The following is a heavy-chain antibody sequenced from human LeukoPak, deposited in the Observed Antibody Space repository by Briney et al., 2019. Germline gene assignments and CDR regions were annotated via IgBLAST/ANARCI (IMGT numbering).Heavy chain of an antibody. CDR1: GYTFTSYD. CDR3: ARVNDYRSGWGFDY. V-gene: IGHV1-8*01. CDR2: MKPNSGNT. D-gene: IGHD6-19*01. Sequence: ASVKVSCKASGYTFTSYDINWVRQATGQRLEWMGWMKPNSGNTGYAQNFQGRVTMTRNTSISTAYMELSSLRSEDAAVYYCARVNDYRSGWGFDYWGQGTLVTVSS. J-gene: IGHJ4*02.